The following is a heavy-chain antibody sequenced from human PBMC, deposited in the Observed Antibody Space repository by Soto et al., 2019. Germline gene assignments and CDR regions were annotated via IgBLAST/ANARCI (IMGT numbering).Heavy chain of an antibody. CDR3: ARGNHRWLQLWYFDL. V-gene: IGHV1-69*12. Sequence: QVQLVQSGAEVKKPGSSVTVSCKGSGGTFSSYTISWVRQAPGHGLEWMGGIIPIFGTANYAQKFQGRVTITAHESTSTAYMELSSLRSEDTAVYYCARGNHRWLQLWYFDLWGRGTLVTVSS. D-gene: IGHD5-12*01. J-gene: IGHJ2*01. CDR1: GGTFSSYT. CDR2: IIPIFGTA.